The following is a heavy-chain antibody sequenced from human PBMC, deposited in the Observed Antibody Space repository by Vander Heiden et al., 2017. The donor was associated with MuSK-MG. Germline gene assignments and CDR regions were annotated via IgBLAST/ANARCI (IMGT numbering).Heavy chain of an antibody. V-gene: IGHV3-23*01. Sequence: EVQLLESGGGLIQPGGSLRLSCRALEFIFSSYAMSWVLQAPGKGLELVSSLAGSGGSTYYADSVRGRFTISRDNSKNTLFLQMNSLRAEDTAVYYCAKDWGVYWGYFFDSWGQGTLATVSS. J-gene: IGHJ4*02. D-gene: IGHD2-8*02. CDR2: LAGSGGST. CDR3: AKDWGVYWGYFFDS. CDR1: EFIFSSYA.